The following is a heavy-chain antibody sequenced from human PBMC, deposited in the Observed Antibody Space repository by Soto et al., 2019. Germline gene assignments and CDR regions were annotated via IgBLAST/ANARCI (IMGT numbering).Heavy chain of an antibody. CDR1: GYTFTNYG. J-gene: IGHJ5*02. CDR3: ARAISGYVT. Sequence: ASVKVSCKASGYTFTNYGISWVRQAPGQGLEWMGWINTYNGNTNHAQKFQGRVTLTRDTSASTAYMDLSSLRSEDTAIYYCARAISGYVTWGQGTLVTVSS. CDR2: INTYNGNT. V-gene: IGHV1-18*01. D-gene: IGHD5-12*01.